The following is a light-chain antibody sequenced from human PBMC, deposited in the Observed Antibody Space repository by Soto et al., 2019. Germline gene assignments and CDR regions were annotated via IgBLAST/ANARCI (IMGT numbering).Light chain of an antibody. J-gene: IGKJ5*01. CDR1: QSIGNY. CDR2: SAS. V-gene: IGKV1-39*01. Sequence: EIQMTQSPSSLSASVGDRVTITCRASQSIGNYLNWYQQKPGEVPKLLIYSASSLQSGVPSRFSGSASGTDFTLSISNLQPEDFATYYCQQSFRPHITFGQGTRLEIK. CDR3: QQSFRPHIT.